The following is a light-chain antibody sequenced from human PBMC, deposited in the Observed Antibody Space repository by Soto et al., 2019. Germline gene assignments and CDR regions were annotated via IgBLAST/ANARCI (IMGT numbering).Light chain of an antibody. J-gene: IGKJ5*01. CDR2: GAS. Sequence: EILMTQSPDTLSVSPGESATLSCRASQRVYSNLAWYQQRPGQAPRLLIYGASTRATGVPARFSGRGSGTEFTLTISSLQYEDFAVYYCQQYTNWPPNTFGQGTRLEI. V-gene: IGKV3-15*01. CDR1: QRVYSN. CDR3: QQYTNWPPNT.